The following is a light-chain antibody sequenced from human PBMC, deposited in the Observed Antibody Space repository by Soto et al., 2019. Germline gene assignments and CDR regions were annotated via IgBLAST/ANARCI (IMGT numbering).Light chain of an antibody. J-gene: IGKJ5*01. Sequence: EFVLTQSPGTLSLSPGEGASLSCRASQRLTNSFIAWYQQKPGQAPRLLIYDTSIRASGIPDRFSGSGSGTDFTLTISRLEPEDFAVFYCQQYGTSEIIFGQGTRLEI. CDR1: QRLTNSF. V-gene: IGKV3-20*01. CDR3: QQYGTSEII. CDR2: DTS.